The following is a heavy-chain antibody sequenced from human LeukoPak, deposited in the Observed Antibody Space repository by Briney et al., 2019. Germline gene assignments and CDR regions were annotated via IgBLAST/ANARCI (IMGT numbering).Heavy chain of an antibody. V-gene: IGHV3-23*01. Sequence: GGSLRLSCAASGFTFSSYAMSWVRQAPGKGLEWVSAVSGSGGSTYYADSVKGRFTISRDNSKNTLYLQMNSLRAEDTAVYYCAGDIVVVPAAMDIWGQETMVTVSS. D-gene: IGHD2-2*01. CDR1: GFTFSSYA. CDR2: VSGSGGST. CDR3: AGDIVVVPAAMDI. J-gene: IGHJ3*02.